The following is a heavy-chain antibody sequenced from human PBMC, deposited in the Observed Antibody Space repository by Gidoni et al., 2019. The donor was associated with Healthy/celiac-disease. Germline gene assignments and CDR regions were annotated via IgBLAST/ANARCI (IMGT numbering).Heavy chain of an antibody. J-gene: IGHJ4*02. CDR2: IYSGGST. CDR3: ARAPYGDYFDY. V-gene: IGHV3-53*02. D-gene: IGHD4-17*01. CDR1: GFTVSSNY. Sequence: VQLVETGGGLNQPGGSLRLSWAASGFTVSSNYMSWVRQAPGKGLEWVAVIYSGGSTYYAASGKGRFTISRANSKNTLYLQMNGLLAEDTAVYYCARAPYGDYFDYWGQGTLVPVSS.